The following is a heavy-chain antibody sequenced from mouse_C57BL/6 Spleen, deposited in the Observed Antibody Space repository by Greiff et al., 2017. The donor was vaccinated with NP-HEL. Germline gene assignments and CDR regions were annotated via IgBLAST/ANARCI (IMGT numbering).Heavy chain of an antibody. CDR3: AKAANNGDYVRAMDY. CDR2: INPNNGGT. J-gene: IGHJ4*01. CDR1: GYTFTDYY. V-gene: IGHV1-26*01. D-gene: IGHD2-13*01. Sequence: EVQLQQSGPELVKPGASVKISCKASGYTFTDYYMNWVKQSHGKSLEWIGDINPNNGGTSYNQKFKGKATLTVDKSSSTAYMELRSLTSEDSAVYYCAKAANNGDYVRAMDYWGQGTSVTVSS.